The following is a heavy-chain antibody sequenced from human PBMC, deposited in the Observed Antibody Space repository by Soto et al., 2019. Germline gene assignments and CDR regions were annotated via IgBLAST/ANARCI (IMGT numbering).Heavy chain of an antibody. CDR1: GFTFSSYA. Sequence: EVQLLESGGGLVQPGGSLRLSCAASGFTFSSYAMSWVRQAPGKGLEWVSAISGSGGSTYYADSVKGRFTISRDNSKNTLYLQMNSLRAEDTVVYYCVQVTTWRGVYWGQGTLVTVSS. CDR3: VQVTTWRGVY. J-gene: IGHJ4*02. V-gene: IGHV3-23*01. D-gene: IGHD4-4*01. CDR2: ISGSGGST.